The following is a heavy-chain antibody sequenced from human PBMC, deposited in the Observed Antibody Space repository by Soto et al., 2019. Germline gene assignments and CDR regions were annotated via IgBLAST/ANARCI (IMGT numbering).Heavy chain of an antibody. V-gene: IGHV1-46*03. CDR2: INPFDGSR. Sequence: GASVKVSCKASGYIFTSYYIHWVRQSPGQGLEWMGWINPFDGSRMFAQSFQGRVTMTRDTSTSTVYMEVSSLRSEDTAVYYCSRVDPGETSPFDHWGQGTLVTVSS. D-gene: IGHD3-10*01. CDR1: GYIFTSYY. CDR3: SRVDPGETSPFDH. J-gene: IGHJ4*02.